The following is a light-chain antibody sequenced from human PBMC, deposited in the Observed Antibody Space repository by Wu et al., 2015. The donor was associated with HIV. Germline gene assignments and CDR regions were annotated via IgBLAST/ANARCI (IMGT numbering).Light chain of an antibody. CDR3: QQRNNWPPYS. CDR2: DAS. V-gene: IGKV3-11*01. J-gene: IGKJ2*03. CDR1: QSISTY. Sequence: EIVLTQSPATLSLSPGERATLSCRASQSISTYLAWYQQKPGQAPRLLIYDASNRATGIPARFSGSGSGTDFTLTISSLEPEDFAVYYCQQRNNWPPYSFGQGTQAGDQT.